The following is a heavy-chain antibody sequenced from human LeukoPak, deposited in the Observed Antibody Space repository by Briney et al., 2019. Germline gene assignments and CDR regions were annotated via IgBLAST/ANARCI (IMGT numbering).Heavy chain of an antibody. Sequence: GGSLRLSCAASGFTFSSYAMSWVRQAPGKGLEWVSFISSSSTYIYYADSMKGRFTISRDNAKNSLYLQMNSLRAEDTAVYYCASEPGPFDYWGQGTLVTVSS. D-gene: IGHD1-14*01. CDR3: ASEPGPFDY. CDR2: ISSSSTYI. V-gene: IGHV3-21*01. J-gene: IGHJ4*02. CDR1: GFTFSSYA.